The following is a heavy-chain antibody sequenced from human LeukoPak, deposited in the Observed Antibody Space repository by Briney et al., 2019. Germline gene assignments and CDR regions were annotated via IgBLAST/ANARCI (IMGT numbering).Heavy chain of an antibody. D-gene: IGHD3-10*01. J-gene: IGHJ5*02. Sequence: PSETLSLTCTVSGGSISSYYWSWIRQPPGKGLEWIGYIYYSGSTNYNPSLKSRVTISVDTSKNQFSLKLSSVTAADTAVYYCARGNGFGELFSKGWFDPWGQGTLVTVSS. V-gene: IGHV4-59*01. CDR3: ARGNGFGELFSKGWFDP. CDR2: IYYSGST. CDR1: GGSISSYY.